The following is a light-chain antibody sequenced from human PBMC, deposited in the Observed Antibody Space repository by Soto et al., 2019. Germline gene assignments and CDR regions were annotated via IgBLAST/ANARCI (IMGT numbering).Light chain of an antibody. CDR3: QQYGGSPWT. CDR2: DAS. CDR1: QTVRGSQ. V-gene: IGKV3-20*01. J-gene: IGKJ1*01. Sequence: EIELTQSPGTLSLSPGERATLSCSASQTVRGSQLAWYQQRPGQPPRLLIFDASGRATGIPDRFSGSGSGTDFSLTISRLEPEDFAVYYCQQYGGSPWTFVQGNKVDIK.